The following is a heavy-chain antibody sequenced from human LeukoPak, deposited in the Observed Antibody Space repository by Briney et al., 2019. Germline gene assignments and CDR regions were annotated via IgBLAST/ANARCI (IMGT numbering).Heavy chain of an antibody. V-gene: IGHV3-23*01. J-gene: IGHJ3*02. D-gene: IGHD6-13*01. CDR3: AKSLRTAAGTGAFDI. CDR2: LWASDDTT. CDR1: GFTFSNYD. Sequence: PGGSLPLSCAASGFTFSNYDMSWVRQAPGKGLEWVSSLWASDDTTYYADSVKGRFSTSRDNSKNTLYLQMHSLRVEDTAVYYCAKSLRTAAGTGAFDIWGQGTMVTVSS.